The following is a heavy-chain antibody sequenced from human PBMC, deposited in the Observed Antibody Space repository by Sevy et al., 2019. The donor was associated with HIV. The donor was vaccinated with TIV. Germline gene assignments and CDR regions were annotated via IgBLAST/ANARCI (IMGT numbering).Heavy chain of an antibody. D-gene: IGHD3-3*01. Sequence: ASVKVSCKVSGYTLTKLSMNWVRQAPGKGLEWMGHVDPQHGQTIDSERFQGRVTITADTSIDTGYLELSRLTSEDTAVYYCATVGLRSLDGSSSYQGDWFDPWGQGTLVTVSS. CDR1: GYTLTKLS. V-gene: IGHV1-24*01. J-gene: IGHJ5*02. CDR3: ATVGLRSLDGSSSYQGDWFDP. CDR2: VDPQHGQT.